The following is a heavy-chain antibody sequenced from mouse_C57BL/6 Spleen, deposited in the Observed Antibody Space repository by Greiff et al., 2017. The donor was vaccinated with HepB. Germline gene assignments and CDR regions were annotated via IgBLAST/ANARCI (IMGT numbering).Heavy chain of an antibody. Sequence: EVKLMESGGGLVQPGGSMKLSCAASGFTFSDAWMDWVRQSPEKGLEWVAEIRNKANNHATYYAESVKGRFTISRDDSKSSVYLQMNSLRAEDTGIYYCTRRPIYYDYDAFDYWGQGTTLTVSS. D-gene: IGHD2-4*01. CDR2: IRNKANNHAT. J-gene: IGHJ2*01. CDR1: GFTFSDAW. CDR3: TRRPIYYDYDAFDY. V-gene: IGHV6-6*01.